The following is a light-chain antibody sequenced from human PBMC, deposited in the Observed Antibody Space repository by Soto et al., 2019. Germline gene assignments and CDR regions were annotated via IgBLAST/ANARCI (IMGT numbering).Light chain of an antibody. CDR1: QTIGNW. Sequence: DIQMTQSPSTLPAFVGDRVTITCRASQTIGNWLDWYQQKPGKVPKLLIYNVSSLESGVPSMFSGSGSGTEFTLTISSLQPDDFATYYFQQCYLYWTFGQGTKVEIK. CDR3: QQCYLYWT. CDR2: NVS. V-gene: IGKV1-5*03. J-gene: IGKJ1*01.